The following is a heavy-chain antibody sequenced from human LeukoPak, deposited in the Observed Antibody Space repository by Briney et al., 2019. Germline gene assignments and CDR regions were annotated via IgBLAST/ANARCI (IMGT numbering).Heavy chain of an antibody. J-gene: IGHJ4*02. CDR2: INHSGST. V-gene: IGHV4-34*01. D-gene: IGHD2-2*01. Sequence: SETLSLTCAVYGGSFSGDYWSWIRQPPGKGLEWIGEINHSGSTNYNPSLKSRVTISVDTSKNQFSLKLSSVTATDTAVYYCARSYAHDYWGQGTLVTVSS. CDR3: ARSYAHDY. CDR1: GGSFSGDY.